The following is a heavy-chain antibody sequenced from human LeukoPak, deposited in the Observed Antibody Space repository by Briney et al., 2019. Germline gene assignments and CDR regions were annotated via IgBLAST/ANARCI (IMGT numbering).Heavy chain of an antibody. CDR3: ARDQDYDFWSGYYFDY. CDR1: GYTFTTYG. V-gene: IGHV1-18*01. J-gene: IGHJ4*02. CDR2: ISAYNGNT. D-gene: IGHD3-3*01. Sequence: VKVSCKASGYTFTTYGISWVRQAPGQGLEWMGWISAYNGNTNYAQKLQGRVTMTTDTSTSTAYMELRSLRSDDTAVYYCARDQDYDFWSGYYFDYWGQGTLVTVSS.